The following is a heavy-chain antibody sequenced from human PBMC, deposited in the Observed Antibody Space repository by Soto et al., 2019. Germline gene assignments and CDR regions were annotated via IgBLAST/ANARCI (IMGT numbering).Heavy chain of an antibody. CDR1: GFTFSNYA. CDR3: AGETYYYGSGNYGWFDP. Sequence: QVQLVESGGGVVQPGRSLRLSCAASGFTFSNYAMHWVRQAPGKGLEWVALTSYDGNNEYYTDSVKGRFTISRDNSKNTLFLQMNSPRPEDTAVYYCAGETYYYGSGNYGWFDPWGQGTLVTVSS. J-gene: IGHJ5*02. D-gene: IGHD3-10*01. V-gene: IGHV3-30*03. CDR2: TSYDGNNE.